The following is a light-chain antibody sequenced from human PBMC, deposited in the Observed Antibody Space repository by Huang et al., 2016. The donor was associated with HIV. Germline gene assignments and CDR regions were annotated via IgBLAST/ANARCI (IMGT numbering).Light chain of an antibody. CDR1: QIVSSY. CDR2: GAS. CDR3: QQYGNSPLT. Sequence: EIVLTQSPATLSLSLGETATLSCGASQIVSSYLAWYQQKPGLAPRLLLYGASTRATDIPDRFSGSGSGTDFTLTISRLEPEDFAVYYCQQYGNSPLTFGGGTKVEIK. V-gene: IGKV3D-20*01. J-gene: IGKJ4*01.